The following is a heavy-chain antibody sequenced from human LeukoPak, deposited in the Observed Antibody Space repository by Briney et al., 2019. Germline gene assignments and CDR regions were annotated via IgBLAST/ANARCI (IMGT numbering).Heavy chain of an antibody. V-gene: IGHV3-49*03. CDR2: IRSKAYGGTT. CDR1: GFTFGDYG. Sequence: PGGSLRLSCIASGFTFGDYGMSWFRQAPEKGLEWISFIRSKAYGGTTEYAASVKGRFTISRDDSKSIAYLQMNSLETEDTAVYYCTRDLWGAYWGQGTLVTVSS. D-gene: IGHD3-16*01. CDR3: TRDLWGAY. J-gene: IGHJ4*02.